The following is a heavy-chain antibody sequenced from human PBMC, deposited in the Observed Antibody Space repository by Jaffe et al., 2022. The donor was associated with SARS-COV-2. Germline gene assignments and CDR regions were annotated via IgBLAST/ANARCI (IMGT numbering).Heavy chain of an antibody. CDR1: GFTFRNYW. J-gene: IGHJ4*02. V-gene: IGHV3-7*01. CDR3: ARVDGGNYVYTDY. D-gene: IGHD3-16*01. Sequence: EVQLVESGGGLVQPGGSLRLSCGGSGFTFRNYWMSWVRQAPGKGLEWVANINQDGSGKYYMDSVKGRFTVSRDNAKNSLYLQMNSLRAEDTAVYFCARVDGGNYVYTDYWGQGTLVTVSS. CDR2: INQDGSGK.